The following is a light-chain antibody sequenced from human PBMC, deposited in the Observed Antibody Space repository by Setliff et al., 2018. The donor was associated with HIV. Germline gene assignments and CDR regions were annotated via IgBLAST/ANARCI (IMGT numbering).Light chain of an antibody. V-gene: IGLV2-14*03. CDR3: ASYVSSSTRG. CDR2: DVN. J-gene: IGLJ2*01. CDR1: RGGVGSYNF. Sequence: QSVLTQPVSVSASPGQSITISCTGARGGVGSYNFVSWYQQHPGKGPKLIIYDVNNRPSGVSSRFSGSMSGNTASLTISGLQSDDEADYYCASYVSSSTRGFGGGTKGTVL.